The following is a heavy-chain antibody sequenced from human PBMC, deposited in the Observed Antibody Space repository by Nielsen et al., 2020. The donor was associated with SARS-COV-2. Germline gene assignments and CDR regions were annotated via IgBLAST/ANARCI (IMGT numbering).Heavy chain of an antibody. D-gene: IGHD2-15*01. CDR3: ASGRTFDY. J-gene: IGHJ4*02. CDR1: GFTVSSNY. V-gene: IGHV3-53*01. CDR2: IYSGGST. Sequence: GESLKISCAASGFTVSSNYMSWVRQAPGKGLEWVSVIYSGGSTYYADSVKGRFTISRDNSKNTLYLQMNSLRAEDTAVYYCASGRTFDYWGQGTLVTVSS.